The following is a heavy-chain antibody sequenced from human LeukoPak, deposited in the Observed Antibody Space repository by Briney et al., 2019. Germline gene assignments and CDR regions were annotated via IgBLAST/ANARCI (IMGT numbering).Heavy chain of an antibody. Sequence: SVTVSCKASGGTFSSYAISWVRQAPGQGLEWMGRIIPIFGIANYAQKFQGRVTITADKSTSTAYMELSSLRSEDTAVYYCARAPPYGDYHYCYGMDVWGQGTTVTVSS. CDR3: ARAPPYGDYHYCYGMDV. V-gene: IGHV1-69*04. CDR1: GGTFSSYA. CDR2: IIPIFGIA. J-gene: IGHJ6*02. D-gene: IGHD4-17*01.